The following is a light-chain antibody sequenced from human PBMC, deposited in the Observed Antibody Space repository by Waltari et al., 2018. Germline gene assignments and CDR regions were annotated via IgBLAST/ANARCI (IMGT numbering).Light chain of an antibody. V-gene: IGLV1-47*01. CDR2: KDD. CDR3: ATWDDGLSGV. J-gene: IGLJ2*01. CDR1: STNIGTHY. Sequence: HSVLTQPPSASGTHGPRVTIPCSGSSTNIGTHYVHWYQQLPGTAPKLLMYKDDQRPSGVPARFSGSKSGTSASLAISGLRSEDEADYYCATWDDGLSGVFGGGTKLTVL.